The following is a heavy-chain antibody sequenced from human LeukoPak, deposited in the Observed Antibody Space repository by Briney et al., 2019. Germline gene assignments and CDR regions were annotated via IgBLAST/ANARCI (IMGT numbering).Heavy chain of an antibody. CDR2: IIPIFGIA. D-gene: IGHD7-27*01. Sequence: ASVKVSCKASGYTFTRHFVHWVRQAPGQGLEWMGRIIPIFGIANYAQKFQGRVTITADKSTSTAYMELSSLRSEDTAVYYCARSRYGDWGYFDYWGQGTLVTVSS. V-gene: IGHV1-69*02. CDR1: GYTFTRHF. CDR3: ARSRYGDWGYFDY. J-gene: IGHJ4*02.